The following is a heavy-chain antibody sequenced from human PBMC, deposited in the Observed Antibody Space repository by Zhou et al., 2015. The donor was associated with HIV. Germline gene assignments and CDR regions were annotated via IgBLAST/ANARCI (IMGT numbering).Heavy chain of an antibody. D-gene: IGHD3-22*01. V-gene: IGHV1-18*01. CDR3: ATDDIGGYHSFNY. CDR1: GATFGYYA. J-gene: IGHJ4*02. CDR2: INGDNGKT. Sequence: QVQLVQSGAEVKKPGSSVKVSCLASGATFGYYAISWVRQSPGQGLEWMGWINGDNGKTRYAQKFQGRVTLTTDRSTKTAFMELTYLRSDDAATYFCATDDIGGYHSFNYWGQGTRVSVSS.